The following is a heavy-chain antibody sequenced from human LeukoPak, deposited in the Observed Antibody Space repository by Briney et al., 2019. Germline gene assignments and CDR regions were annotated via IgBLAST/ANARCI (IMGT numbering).Heavy chain of an antibody. CDR2: IKSKSDGGTT. V-gene: IGHV3-15*01. J-gene: IGHJ4*02. D-gene: IGHD6-6*01. Sequence: KTGGSLRLSCAASGFSFSNAWMSWVRQAREKGLEWVGRIKSKSDGGTTEYAAPVKGRLNISRDDSKNTLYLQMNSLKTEDTAVYYCATDSSSSSYYWGQGTLVTVSS. CDR1: GFSFSNAW. CDR3: ATDSSSSSYY.